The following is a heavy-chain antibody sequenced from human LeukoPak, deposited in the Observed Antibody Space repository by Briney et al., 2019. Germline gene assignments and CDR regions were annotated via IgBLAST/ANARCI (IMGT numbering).Heavy chain of an antibody. CDR1: SYSISSDYY. J-gene: IGHJ4*02. V-gene: IGHV4-38-2*01. CDR2: IHHSGST. D-gene: IGHD3-10*02. Sequence: SETLSLTCAVSSYSISSDYYWNWIRQSPGKGLEWIGSIHHSGSTYYNPSLMSRVTVSVDTSKNQFSLRLSSVTAADTAVYYCVTCRAYIRGGFDFWGQGALVTVSP. CDR3: VTCRAYIRGGFDF.